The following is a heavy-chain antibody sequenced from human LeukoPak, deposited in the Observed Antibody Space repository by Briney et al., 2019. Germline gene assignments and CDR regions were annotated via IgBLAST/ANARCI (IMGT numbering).Heavy chain of an antibody. V-gene: IGHV1-69*05. CDR2: IIPIFGTA. Sequence: SVKVSCKASGGTFSSYAISWVRQAPGQGLEWMGGIIPIFGTANYAQKFQGRVTITTDESTSTAYMELSSLRSEDTAVYYCARLRTGTTPNKNWFDPGAREPWSPSPQ. CDR3: ARLRTGTTPNKNWFDP. CDR1: GGTFSSYA. J-gene: IGHJ5*02. D-gene: IGHD1-7*01.